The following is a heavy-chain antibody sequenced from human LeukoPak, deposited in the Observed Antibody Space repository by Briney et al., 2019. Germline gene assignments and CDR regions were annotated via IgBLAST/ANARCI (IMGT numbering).Heavy chain of an antibody. CDR1: GGSISNYY. J-gene: IGHJ4*02. CDR2: IYYSGST. Sequence: SETLSLTCTVSGGSISNYYWSWIRQPPGKGLEWIGHIYYSGSTNYNPSLKSRVIISLDTSKNQFSLKVSSVTAADTAVYYCASRPFMTTVVPWDFYWGQGTQVTVSS. D-gene: IGHD4-23*01. V-gene: IGHV4-59*01. CDR3: ASRPFMTTVVPWDFY.